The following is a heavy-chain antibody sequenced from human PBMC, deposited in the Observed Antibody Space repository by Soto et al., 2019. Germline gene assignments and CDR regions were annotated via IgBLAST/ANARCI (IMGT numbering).Heavy chain of an antibody. CDR2: INPSGGRT. Sequence: QVQLVQSGAEVKKPGASVKVSCKVSGNIFTSQYMHWVRQAPGQGLEWMAMINPSGGRTSYAQMFQGRVTMTRDTSTSTVHMELSSLRSEDTAVYYCFRDVRDWGQGTLVTVSS. CDR1: GNIFTSQY. V-gene: IGHV1-46*03. D-gene: IGHD3-16*02. J-gene: IGHJ4*02. CDR3: FRDVRD.